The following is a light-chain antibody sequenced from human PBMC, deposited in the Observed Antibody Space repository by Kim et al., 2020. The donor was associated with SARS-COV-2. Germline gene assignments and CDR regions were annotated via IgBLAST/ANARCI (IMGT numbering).Light chain of an antibody. Sequence: NFMLTQPHSVSESPGKTVTISCTRSSGSIASYYVQWYQQRPAGAPTTVIYEDNQRPSGVPDRFSGSIDSSSNSTSLTISALKTEDEADYYCQSYDSTNWVFGGGTKLTVL. V-gene: IGLV6-57*03. CDR3: QSYDSTNWV. J-gene: IGLJ3*02. CDR1: SGSIASYY. CDR2: EDN.